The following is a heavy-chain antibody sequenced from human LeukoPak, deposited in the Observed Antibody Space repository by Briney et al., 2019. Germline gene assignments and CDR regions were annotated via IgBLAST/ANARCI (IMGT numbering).Heavy chain of an antibody. CDR3: ARRFLADPSCFDY. CDR2: IYPGDSDT. CDR1: GYSFTDYW. J-gene: IGHJ4*02. Sequence: GESLKISCKGSGYSFTDYWIGWVRQMPGKGLEWMGIIYPGDSDTRYSPSFQGQVTISADKSISTAYLQWSSLKASDTAMYYCARRFLADPSCFDYWGQGTLVTVSS. V-gene: IGHV5-51*01.